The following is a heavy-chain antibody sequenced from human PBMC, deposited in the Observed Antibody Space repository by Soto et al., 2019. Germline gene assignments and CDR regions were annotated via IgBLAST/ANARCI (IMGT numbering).Heavy chain of an antibody. CDR3: AREGDSAWYFDF. J-gene: IGHJ2*01. D-gene: IGHD3-10*01. Sequence: PGGSLRLSCAASGFTFSHYYMHWVRQTPGKGLVWLSRISGDGSGTDYADSVKGRFTISRDDAKNTYLQINSLTAEDTATYYCAREGDSAWYFDFWGRGTLVTVSS. CDR1: GFTFSHYY. CDR2: ISGDGSGT. V-gene: IGHV3-74*01.